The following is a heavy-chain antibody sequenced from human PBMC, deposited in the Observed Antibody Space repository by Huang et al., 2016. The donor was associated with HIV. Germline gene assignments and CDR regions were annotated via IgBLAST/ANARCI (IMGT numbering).Heavy chain of an antibody. CDR1: ENNFNTYW. J-gene: IGHJ4*02. CDR2: IQPAGSHP. D-gene: IGHD2-15*01. Sequence: ELQLVQSGAEVKKPGESLKISCKGSENNFNTYWIGWVRQMPGKGLGSMGIIQPAGSHPTYSPSFRGPVTFSADQAINTAYLQWTYLKASDTAMYYCARWISGGSYYYFDFWGQGTLVTVSS. V-gene: IGHV5-51*01. CDR3: ARWISGGSYYYFDF.